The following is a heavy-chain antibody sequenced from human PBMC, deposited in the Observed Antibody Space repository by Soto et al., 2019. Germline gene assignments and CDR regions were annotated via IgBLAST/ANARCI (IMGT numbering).Heavy chain of an antibody. J-gene: IGHJ4*02. CDR2: IYYSGST. D-gene: IGHD6-19*01. V-gene: IGHV4-39*01. CDR3: ARRTVNIRTFYSGLKTHCFDY. Sequence: QLQLQESGPGLVKPSETLSLTCAVSGGSISSSSYYWGWIRQPPGKGLEWIGSIYYSGSTYYTPSHKSRVAISVDTSKNQFSLKLNSVTAADTAVYYCARRTVNIRTFYSGLKTHCFDYWGQGTLVTVSS. CDR1: GGSISSSSYY.